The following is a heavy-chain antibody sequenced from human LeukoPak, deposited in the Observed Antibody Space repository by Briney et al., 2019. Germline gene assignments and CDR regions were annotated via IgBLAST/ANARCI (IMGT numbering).Heavy chain of an antibody. CDR2: VNSDGSST. V-gene: IGHV3-74*01. CDR3: ARGRYYGMDV. CDR1: GFTFSSYA. Sequence: GGSLRLSCAASGFTFSSYAMSWVHQAPGKGLVWVSRVNSDGSSTTYADSVKGRFTISRDNAKNTLYLQMNSLRAEDTAVYYCARGRYYGMDVWGQGTTVTVSS. J-gene: IGHJ6*02.